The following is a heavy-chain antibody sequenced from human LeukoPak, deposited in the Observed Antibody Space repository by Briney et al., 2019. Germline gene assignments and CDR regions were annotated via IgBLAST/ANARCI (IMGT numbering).Heavy chain of an antibody. Sequence: GGSLRLSCAASGFTFSSYAMHWVRQAPGKGLEYVSAISSNGGSTYYANSVKGRFTISRDNSKNTLYLQMGSLRAEDMAVYYCARGAVGSGSSPFDYWGQGTLVTVSS. V-gene: IGHV3-64*01. D-gene: IGHD1-26*01. J-gene: IGHJ4*02. CDR1: GFTFSSYA. CDR2: ISSNGGST. CDR3: ARGAVGSGSSPFDY.